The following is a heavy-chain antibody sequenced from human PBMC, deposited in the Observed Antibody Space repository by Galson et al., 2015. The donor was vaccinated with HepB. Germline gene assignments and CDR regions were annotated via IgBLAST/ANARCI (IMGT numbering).Heavy chain of an antibody. J-gene: IGHJ4*02. Sequence: SLRLSCAASGFTFSRYAMTWVRQAPGKGLEWISSITSNGGRTFYTNPVKGRFTISRDNSRNTVVLQLSSLRPEDTAVYYCAKDGIMVSNNPYQLHFWGQGTLVSVSS. CDR2: ITSNGGRT. D-gene: IGHD2-8*01. CDR1: GFTFSRYA. CDR3: AKDGIMVSNNPYQLHF. V-gene: IGHV3-23*01.